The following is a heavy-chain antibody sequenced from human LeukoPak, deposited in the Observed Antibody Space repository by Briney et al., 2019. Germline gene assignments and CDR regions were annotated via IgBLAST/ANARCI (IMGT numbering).Heavy chain of an antibody. J-gene: IGHJ1*01. D-gene: IGHD3-3*01. Sequence: PGRSLRLSCAASGFTFSSYGMHWVRQAPGKGLEWVAVIWYDGSNKYYADSVKGRFTISRDNSKNTLYLQMNSLRAEDTAVYYCAKAGIGSYDFWSGYYTSYFQHWGQGTLVTVSS. CDR1: GFTFSSYG. V-gene: IGHV3-33*06. CDR2: IWYDGSNK. CDR3: AKAGIGSYDFWSGYYTSYFQH.